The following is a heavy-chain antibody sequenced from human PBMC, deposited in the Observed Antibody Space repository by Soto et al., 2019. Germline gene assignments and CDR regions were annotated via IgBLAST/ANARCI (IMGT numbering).Heavy chain of an antibody. J-gene: IGHJ3*02. V-gene: IGHV5-51*01. D-gene: IGHD1-26*01. CDR2: IYPGDSDT. CDR1: GYSFTTYW. Sequence: PGESLKISCKASGYSFTTYWIGWVRQMPGKGLEWMGIIYPGDSDTRYSPSFQGQVTISADKFITTAYLQRGSLKASDAAMYDCARHRLGARFDAFDIWGQGTMVTVSS. CDR3: ARHRLGARFDAFDI.